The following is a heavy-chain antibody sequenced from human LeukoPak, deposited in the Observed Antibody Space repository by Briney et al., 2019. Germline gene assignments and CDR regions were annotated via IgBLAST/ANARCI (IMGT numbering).Heavy chain of an antibody. CDR3: ARDGEGRAMDV. Sequence: PGGSLRLSCAASGFTFSSYWMHWVRQAPGKRLVWVSRINSDGSSTSYADSVKGRFTISRDNAKNTLYLQMNSLRAEDTAVYYCARDGEGRAMDVWGQGTTVTVSS. CDR2: INSDGSST. J-gene: IGHJ6*02. CDR1: GFTFSSYW. V-gene: IGHV3-74*01. D-gene: IGHD3-10*01.